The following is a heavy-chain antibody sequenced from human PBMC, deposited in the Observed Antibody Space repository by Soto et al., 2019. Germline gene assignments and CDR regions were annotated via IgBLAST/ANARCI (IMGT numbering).Heavy chain of an antibody. J-gene: IGHJ5*02. V-gene: IGHV6-1*01. CDR2: TYYRSKWYN. D-gene: IGHD3-3*01. CDR3: ARGHSYGPYYDFWSGPDTNNWFDP. CDR1: GDSVSSNSAA. Sequence: SQTLSLTCAISGDSVSSNSAAWNWIRQSPSRGLEWLGRTYYRSKWYNDYAVSVKSRITINPDTSKNQFSLQLNSVTPEDTAVYYCARGHSYGPYYDFWSGPDTNNWFDPWGQGTLVTVSS.